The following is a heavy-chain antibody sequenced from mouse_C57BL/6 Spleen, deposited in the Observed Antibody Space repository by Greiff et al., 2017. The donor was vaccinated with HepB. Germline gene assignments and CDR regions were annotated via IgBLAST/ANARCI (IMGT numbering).Heavy chain of an antibody. J-gene: IGHJ1*03. CDR3: ARHGTTVVGYFDV. CDR2: IYPRSGNT. CDR1: GYTFTSYG. D-gene: IGHD1-1*01. Sequence: VQLQQSGAELARPGASVKLSCKASGYTFTSYGISWVKQRTGQGLEWIGEIYPRSGNTYYNEKFKGKATLTADKSSSTAYMELRSLTSEDSAVYFCARHGTTVVGYFDVWGTGTTVTVSS. V-gene: IGHV1-81*01.